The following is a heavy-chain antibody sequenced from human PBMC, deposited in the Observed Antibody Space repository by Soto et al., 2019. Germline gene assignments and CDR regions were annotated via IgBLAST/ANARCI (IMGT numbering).Heavy chain of an antibody. CDR2: ITPFNGNT. V-gene: IGHV1-45*02. D-gene: IGHD3-22*01. CDR3: ASGRYDASGYFDY. Sequence: GASVKVSCKASGGTFYTYTFSWVRQAPGQALEWMGWITPFNGNTKYAQKFQDRVTFTGDTSLNTAYMELSSLRSDDTAMFYCASGRYDASGYFDYWGQGTLVTVSS. CDR1: GGTFYTYT. J-gene: IGHJ4*02.